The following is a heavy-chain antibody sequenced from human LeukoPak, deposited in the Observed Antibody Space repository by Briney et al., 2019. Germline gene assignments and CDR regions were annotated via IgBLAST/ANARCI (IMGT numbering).Heavy chain of an antibody. CDR1: GVTFSSSW. V-gene: IGHV3-7*01. CDR2: IKQDGSRK. D-gene: IGHD3-10*01. CDR3: AAVPMVRGVPCFDY. J-gene: IGHJ4*02. Sequence: GGSLRLSCAASGVTFSSSWMSWVRQAPGKGLEWVANIKQDGSRKLYVDSVQGRFTISRDNAKNSLYLQMNSLRAEDTAVYYCAAVPMVRGVPCFDYWGQGTLVTVSS.